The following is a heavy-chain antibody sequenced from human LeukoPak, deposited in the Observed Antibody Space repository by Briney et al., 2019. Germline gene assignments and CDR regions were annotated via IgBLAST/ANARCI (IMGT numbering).Heavy chain of an antibody. CDR3: ARCKLWFGESTLDY. J-gene: IGHJ4*02. V-gene: IGHV4-38-2*02. D-gene: IGHD3-10*01. Sequence: SETLSLTCTVSGYSISSGYYWGWIRQPPGKGLEWIGSIYHSGSTYYNPSLKSRVTISVDTSKNQFSLKLSSVTAADTAVYYCARCKLWFGESTLDYWGQGTLVTVSS. CDR1: GYSISSGYY. CDR2: IYHSGST.